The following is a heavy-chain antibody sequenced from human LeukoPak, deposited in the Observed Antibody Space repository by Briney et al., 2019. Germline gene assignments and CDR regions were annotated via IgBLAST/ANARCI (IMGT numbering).Heavy chain of an antibody. CDR1: ANTFSNYG. D-gene: IGHD1-26*01. J-gene: IGHJ4*02. CDR2: INPNSGGT. CDR3: ARAERWELIQYYFDY. Sequence: ASVKVSCNTSANTFSNYGISWVRQAPGQGLEWMGWINPNSGGTNYAQKFQGRVTMTRDTSISTAYMELSRLRSDDTAVYYCARAERWELIQYYFDYWGQGTLVTVSS. V-gene: IGHV1-2*02.